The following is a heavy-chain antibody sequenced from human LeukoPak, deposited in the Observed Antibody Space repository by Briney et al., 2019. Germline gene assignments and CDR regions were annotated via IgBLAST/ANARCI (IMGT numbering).Heavy chain of an antibody. D-gene: IGHD6-13*01. CDR3: ARGKAGPFDY. V-gene: IGHV3-23*01. J-gene: IGHJ4*02. CDR2: IRGSGANT. Sequence: GGSLRLSCAASGFTFSSYAMSWVRQAPGKGLEWVSSIRGSGANTYYADSVKGRFTISRDNAKNSLYLQMSSLRAEDTAVYYCARGKAGPFDYWGQGTLVTVSS. CDR1: GFTFSSYA.